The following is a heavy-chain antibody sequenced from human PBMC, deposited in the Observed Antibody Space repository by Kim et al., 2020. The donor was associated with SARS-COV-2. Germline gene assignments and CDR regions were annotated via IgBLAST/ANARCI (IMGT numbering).Heavy chain of an antibody. CDR2: ISGSGGST. Sequence: GGSLRLSCAASGFTFSSYAMSWVRQAPGKGLEWVSAISGSGGSTYYADSVKGRFTISRDNSKNTLYLQMNSLRAEDTAVYYCAKVEGITIFGVDPIKDWGQGTLVTVSS. J-gene: IGHJ4*02. V-gene: IGHV3-23*01. D-gene: IGHD3-3*01. CDR3: AKVEGITIFGVDPIKD. CDR1: GFTFSSYA.